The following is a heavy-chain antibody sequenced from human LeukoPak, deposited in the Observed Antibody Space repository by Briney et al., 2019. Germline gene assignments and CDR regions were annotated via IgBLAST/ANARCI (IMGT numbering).Heavy chain of an antibody. CDR1: GFTFSSYG. CDR2: ISYDGSNK. CDR3: AKEYYYDSSAPGY. D-gene: IGHD3-22*01. Sequence: PGRSLRLSCAASGFTFSSYGMHWVRQAPGKGLEWVAVISYDGSNKYYADSVKGRFTISRDNSKNTLYLQMNSLRAEDTAVYYCAKEYYYDSSAPGYWGQGTLVTVSS. J-gene: IGHJ4*02. V-gene: IGHV3-30*18.